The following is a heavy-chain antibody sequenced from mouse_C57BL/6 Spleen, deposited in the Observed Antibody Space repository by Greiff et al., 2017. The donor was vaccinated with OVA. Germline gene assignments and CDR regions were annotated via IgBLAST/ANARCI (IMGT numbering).Heavy chain of an antibody. V-gene: IGHV5-17*01. CDR3: ARGWDYFDY. J-gene: IGHJ2*01. Sequence: EVMLVESGGGLVKPGGSLKLSCAASGFTFSDYGMHWVRQAPEKGLEWVAYISSGSSTSYYADTVKGRFTISRDNAKNTLFLHMTSLRSEDTAMYYCARGWDYFDYWGQGTTLTVSS. CDR2: ISSGSSTS. CDR1: GFTFSDYG. D-gene: IGHD1-1*02.